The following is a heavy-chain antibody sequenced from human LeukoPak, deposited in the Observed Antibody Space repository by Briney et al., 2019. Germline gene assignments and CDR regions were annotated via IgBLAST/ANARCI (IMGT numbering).Heavy chain of an antibody. Sequence: SETLSLTCAVSGYSINSGYYWGWIRQPPGKGLEWIGSIYHGGSTYYNPSLKSRVTISVDTSKNQFSLMLTPVTAADTAVYYCARGGGSGTYPYYYYYFMDVWGKGTTVTVSS. CDR3: ARGGGSGTYPYYYYYFMDV. CDR1: GYSINSGYY. CDR2: IYHGGST. V-gene: IGHV4-38-2*01. D-gene: IGHD1-26*01. J-gene: IGHJ6*03.